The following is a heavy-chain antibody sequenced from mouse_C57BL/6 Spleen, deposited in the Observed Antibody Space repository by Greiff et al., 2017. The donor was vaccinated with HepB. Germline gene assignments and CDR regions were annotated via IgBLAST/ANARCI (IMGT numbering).Heavy chain of an antibody. CDR2: IWRGGST. CDR1: GFSLTSYG. CDR3: AKNYYGSSYWYFDV. J-gene: IGHJ1*03. Sequence: QVQLKESGPGLVQPSQSLSITCTVSGFSLTSYGVHWVRQSPGKGLEWLGVIWRGGSTDYNAAFMSRLSITKDNSKSQVFFKMNSLQADDTAIYYCAKNYYGSSYWYFDVWGTGTTVTVSS. D-gene: IGHD1-1*01. V-gene: IGHV2-5*01.